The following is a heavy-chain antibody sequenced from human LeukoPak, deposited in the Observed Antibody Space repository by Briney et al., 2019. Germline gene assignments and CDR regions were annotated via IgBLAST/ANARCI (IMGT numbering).Heavy chain of an antibody. CDR3: AREGPKSKRGYSYGYDN. Sequence: SETLSFTCTVSGVSISSYYWSWIRQPPGKGLEWIGYIYYSGSTNYNPSLKSRVTISVDTSKNQFSLKLSSVTAADTAVYYCAREGPKSKRGYSYGYDNWGQGTLVTVSS. J-gene: IGHJ4*02. D-gene: IGHD5-18*01. CDR1: GVSISSYY. CDR2: IYYSGST. V-gene: IGHV4-59*12.